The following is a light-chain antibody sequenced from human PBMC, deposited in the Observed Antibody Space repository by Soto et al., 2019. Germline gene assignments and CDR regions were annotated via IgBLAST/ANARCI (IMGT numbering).Light chain of an antibody. J-gene: IGKJ1*01. V-gene: IGKV1-5*03. CDR2: KAS. CDR3: QHYSSYSEA. CDR1: QSISSW. Sequence: DSQMAESASTVSAAVGGRVTITCRASQSISSWLAWYQQKPGKAPKLLIYKASTLKSGVPSRFSGSGSGTAFTLTISSLQPDDSATYYCQHYSSYSEAVGKGTKVDIK.